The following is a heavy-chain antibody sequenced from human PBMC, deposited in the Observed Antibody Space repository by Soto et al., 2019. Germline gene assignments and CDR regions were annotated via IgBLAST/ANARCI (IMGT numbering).Heavy chain of an antibody. CDR2: LTETGVST. V-gene: IGHV3-23*01. Sequence: SLRLSCVDSACNLKNYAMAWVRQAPGKGLEWVSALTETGVSTYYAASVKGRFTISRDNSRNTLYLQMDRLRVDDTAVYYCAKIKGAITFLHFDNWGQGTLVAVSS. J-gene: IGHJ4*02. D-gene: IGHD3-16*01. CDR3: AKIKGAITFLHFDN. CDR1: ACNLKNYA.